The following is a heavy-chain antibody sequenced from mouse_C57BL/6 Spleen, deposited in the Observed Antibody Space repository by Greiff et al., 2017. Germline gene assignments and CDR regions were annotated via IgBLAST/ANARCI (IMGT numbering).Heavy chain of an antibody. D-gene: IGHD2-2*01. CDR1: GYTFTSYW. CDR3: AIKGYYGYSLWGC. J-gene: IGHJ2*01. CDR2: IHPNSGGT. V-gene: IGHV1-64*01. Sequence: QVQLQQPGAELVKPGASVKLSCKASGYTFTSYWMHWVKQRPGQGLEWIGMIHPNSGGTNYNEKFKGKATLTVDKSSNTAYMQLSSLTSEDSAVYYVAIKGYYGYSLWGCWGRGTTLTVAS.